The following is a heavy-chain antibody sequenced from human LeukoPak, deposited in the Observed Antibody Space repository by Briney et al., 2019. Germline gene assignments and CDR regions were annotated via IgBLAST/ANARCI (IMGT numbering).Heavy chain of an antibody. J-gene: IGHJ6*02. Sequence: GASVKVSCKASGYTFTSYDINWVRQATGQGLEWMGWMNPNSGNTGYAQKFQGRVTMTRNTSISTAYMELSSLRSEDTAAYYCARASQWLFYYYYGMDVWGQGTTVTVSS. D-gene: IGHD6-19*01. CDR1: GYTFTSYD. V-gene: IGHV1-8*01. CDR2: MNPNSGNT. CDR3: ARASQWLFYYYYGMDV.